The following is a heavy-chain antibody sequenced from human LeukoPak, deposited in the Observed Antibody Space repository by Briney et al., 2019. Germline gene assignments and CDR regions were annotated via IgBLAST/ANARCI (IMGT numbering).Heavy chain of an antibody. CDR2: ISSSSSYI. CDR1: GFTFSSYS. J-gene: IGHJ5*02. D-gene: IGHD3-3*01. CDR3: AVRRYDFWSGYYGVTWFDP. Sequence: GGSLRLSCAASGFTFSSYSMNWVRQAPGKGLEWVSSISSSSSYIYYADSVKGRFTISRDNAKNSLYLQMNSLRAEDTAVYYCAVRRYDFWSGYYGVTWFDPWGQGTLVTVSS. V-gene: IGHV3-21*01.